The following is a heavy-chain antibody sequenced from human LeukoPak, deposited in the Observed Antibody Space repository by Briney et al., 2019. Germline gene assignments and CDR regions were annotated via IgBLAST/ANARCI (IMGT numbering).Heavy chain of an antibody. Sequence: PGGSLRLSCAASGFTFSTYGMHWVRRAPGQGLEWVAFIRNDGSTKYYADSVKGRFTISRDNSKNTLYLQMNSLRAEDTAVYYCAAISYLAFDIWGQGTMVTVSS. CDR2: IRNDGSTK. D-gene: IGHD3-3*01. CDR3: AAISYLAFDI. V-gene: IGHV3-30*02. J-gene: IGHJ3*02. CDR1: GFTFSTYG.